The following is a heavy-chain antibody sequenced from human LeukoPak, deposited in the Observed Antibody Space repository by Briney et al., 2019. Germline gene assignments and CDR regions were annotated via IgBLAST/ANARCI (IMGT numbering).Heavy chain of an antibody. J-gene: IGHJ3*02. Sequence: GGSLRLSCAASGFTYSNAWMSGVRQAPGKGREWVGRIKSKTDGGTTDYAAPVKGRFTISRDDSKYTLYLQMNSLKPEDPAVYYCTPEGGIVGALYAFDIWGQGTMVTVSS. D-gene: IGHD1-26*01. CDR2: IKSKTDGGTT. V-gene: IGHV3-15*01. CDR1: GFTYSNAW. CDR3: TPEGGIVGALYAFDI.